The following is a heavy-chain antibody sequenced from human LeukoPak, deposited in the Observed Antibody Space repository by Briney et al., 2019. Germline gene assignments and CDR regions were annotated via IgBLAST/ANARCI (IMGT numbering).Heavy chain of an antibody. J-gene: IGHJ5*02. Sequence: SVKVSCKDSGGTFSSYAISWVRQAPGQGLEWIGGIIPIFGTANYAQKFQGRVTITADESTSTAYMELSSLRSEDTAVYYCARVRVNYYDSSGYRDNWFDPWGQGTLVTVSS. V-gene: IGHV1-69*13. CDR3: ARVRVNYYDSSGYRDNWFDP. CDR1: GGTFSSYA. D-gene: IGHD3-22*01. CDR2: IIPIFGTA.